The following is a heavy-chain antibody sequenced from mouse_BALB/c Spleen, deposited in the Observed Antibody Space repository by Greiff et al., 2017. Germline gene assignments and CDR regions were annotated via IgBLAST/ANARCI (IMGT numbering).Heavy chain of an antibody. CDR1: GFTFSSYT. D-gene: IGHD2-4*01. Sequence: EVKLMESGGGLVKPGGSLKLSCAASGFTFSSYTMSWVRQTPEKRLEWVATISSGGSYTYYPDSVKGRFTISRDNAKNTLYLQMSSLKSEDTAMYYCTRDLDDYDVFDYWGQGTTLTVSS. CDR2: ISSGGSYT. J-gene: IGHJ2*01. V-gene: IGHV5-6-4*01. CDR3: TRDLDDYDVFDY.